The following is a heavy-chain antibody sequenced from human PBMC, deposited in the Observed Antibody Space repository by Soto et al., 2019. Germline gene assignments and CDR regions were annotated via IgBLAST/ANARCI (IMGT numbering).Heavy chain of an antibody. D-gene: IGHD2-2*01. V-gene: IGHV1-69*06. CDR2: IIPVSATT. J-gene: IGHJ6*02. CDR3: ARGFDDRGIVGVPDDNPWYYGMDV. Sequence: QVQRVQSGTEVKKPGSPGKVSCKACGGTLSNNAISWVRQAPGPGLEWRGGIIPVSATTTYPQKFQGRVTIAAARSTSTAYMALASVTSEDTAADYCARGFDDRGIVGVPDDNPWYYGMDVWGQGTTVTVSS. CDR1: GGTLSNNA.